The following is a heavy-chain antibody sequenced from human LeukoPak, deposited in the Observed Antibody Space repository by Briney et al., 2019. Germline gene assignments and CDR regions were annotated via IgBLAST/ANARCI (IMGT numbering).Heavy chain of an antibody. D-gene: IGHD4-23*01. CDR3: ARGWLAETTVVTPYNY. CDR2: IIPIFGTP. J-gene: IGHJ4*02. Sequence: SVTVSCKASGGTFSSYAISWVRQAPGQGLEWMGGIIPIFGTPNYAQKFQGRVTITADESTSTAYMELSSLRSEDTAVYYCARGWLAETTVVTPYNYWGQGIPVTVSS. CDR1: GGTFSSYA. V-gene: IGHV1-69*01.